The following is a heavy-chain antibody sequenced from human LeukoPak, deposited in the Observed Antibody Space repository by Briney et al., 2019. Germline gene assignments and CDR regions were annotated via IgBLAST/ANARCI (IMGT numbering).Heavy chain of an antibody. CDR3: ARSGSRLEWLGQTMGYCDN. CDR1: GYILSNNG. V-gene: IGHV1-18*01. D-gene: IGHD2-15*01. Sequence: GASVKVSCKASGYILSNNGITWVRQAPGQGLEWMGWITVYNGHTNYAQKFQDRVTMTTDTSANTAYMELRSLRSDDTAVYYCARSGSRLEWLGQTMGYCDNWGQGTLVTVSS. J-gene: IGHJ4*02. CDR2: ITVYNGHT.